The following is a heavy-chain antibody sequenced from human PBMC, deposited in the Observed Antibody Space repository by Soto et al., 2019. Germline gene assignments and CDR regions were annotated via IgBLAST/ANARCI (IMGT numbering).Heavy chain of an antibody. CDR1: GGSFSSYY. J-gene: IGHJ4*02. V-gene: IGHV4-59*01. Sequence: SETLSLTCTVSGGSFSSYYWSWIRQPPGKGLGWMGYVYYDGYTDYNPSLKTRVTISIDRSKNHFSLNLNSVTAADTAVYYCARGSTSRWDYWGQGTLVTVSS. D-gene: IGHD2-15*01. CDR3: ARGSTSRWDY. CDR2: VYYDGYT.